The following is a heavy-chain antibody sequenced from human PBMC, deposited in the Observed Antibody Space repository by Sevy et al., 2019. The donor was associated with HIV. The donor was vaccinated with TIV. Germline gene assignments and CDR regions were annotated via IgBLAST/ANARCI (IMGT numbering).Heavy chain of an antibody. V-gene: IGHV3-30*18. J-gene: IGHJ6*02. CDR1: GFIFDYYG. Sequence: GGSLRLSCAASGFIFDYYGMHWVRQAPGKGLEWVALISHDGSKKYYADSVKGRFTISRDNSKNTLYLQMNTLRRDDTAAYFCTKDPPVYGDFPYGMDVWGQGTTVTVPS. CDR2: ISHDGSKK. CDR3: TKDPPVYGDFPYGMDV. D-gene: IGHD4-17*01.